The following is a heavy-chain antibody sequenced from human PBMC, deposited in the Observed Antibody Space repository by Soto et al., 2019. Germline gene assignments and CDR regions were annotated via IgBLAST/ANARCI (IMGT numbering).Heavy chain of an antibody. V-gene: IGHV1-46*01. CDR2: INPSGGNT. D-gene: IGHD6-13*01. CDR1: GYTFTSNY. J-gene: IGHJ5*02. CDR3: ARHHSISSSGAWWLDP. Sequence: ASVKVSCKASGYTFTSNYIHWVRRAPGQGLEWMGTINPSGGNTNYAQKFQGRVTMTRDTSTSTVYMDLRSLTSEDTAVYYCARHHSISSSGAWWLDPWGQGTLVTVSS.